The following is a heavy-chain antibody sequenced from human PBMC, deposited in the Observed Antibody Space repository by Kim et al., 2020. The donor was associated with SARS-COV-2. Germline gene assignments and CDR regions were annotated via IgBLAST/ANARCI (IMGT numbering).Heavy chain of an antibody. Sequence: GGSLRLSCAASGFTFTSHSMSWVRQAPGKGLEWVSAISTSGDSTYYADSVKGRFTISRDNSKNMLFLQMNSLGAEDTAVYYCAKEWIVAAAGWFDPWGQGTLVIVSS. CDR1: GFTFTSHS. CDR2: ISTSGDST. J-gene: IGHJ5*02. V-gene: IGHV3-23*01. D-gene: IGHD2-2*01. CDR3: AKEWIVAAAGWFDP.